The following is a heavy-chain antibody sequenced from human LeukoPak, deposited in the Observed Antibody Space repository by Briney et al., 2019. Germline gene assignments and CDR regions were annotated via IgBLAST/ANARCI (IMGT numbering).Heavy chain of an antibody. J-gene: IGHJ5*02. CDR3: ASVLSGIAVAGSFDP. D-gene: IGHD6-19*01. CDR1: GGTFSSYA. CDR2: ITPILGIA. Sequence: SVKVSCKASGGTFSSYAISWVRQAPGQGLEWMGRITPILGIANYAQKFQGRVTITADKSTSTAYMELSSLRSEDTAVYYCASVLSGIAVAGSFDPWGQGTLVTVSS. V-gene: IGHV1-69*04.